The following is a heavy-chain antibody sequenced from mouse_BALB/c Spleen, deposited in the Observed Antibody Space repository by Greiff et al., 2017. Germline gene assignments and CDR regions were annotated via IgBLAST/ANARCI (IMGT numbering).Heavy chain of an antibody. CDR1: GFTFSSYA. CDR2: ISSGGST. J-gene: IGHJ3*01. D-gene: IGHD2-2*01. Sequence: EVQGVESGGGLVKPGGSLKLSCAASGFTFSSYAMSWVRQTPEKRLEWVASISSGGSTYYPDSVKGRFTISRDNARNILYLQMSSLRSEDTAMYYCARDGYDGFAYGGQGTLVTVSA. V-gene: IGHV5-6-5*01. CDR3: ARDGYDGFAY.